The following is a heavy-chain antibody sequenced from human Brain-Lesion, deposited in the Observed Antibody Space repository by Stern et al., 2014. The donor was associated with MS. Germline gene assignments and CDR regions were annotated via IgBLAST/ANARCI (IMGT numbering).Heavy chain of an antibody. Sequence: VQLVESGGGLVQPGGSLRLSCAASGFTFSTYWMHWVRQAPGKGLEWVARINSDGSNTSYAASVKGRFTISRDNAKNTLYLQINSLRAEDTAVYYCARATGKNSYAYWGQGTLVTVSS. D-gene: IGHD1-26*01. CDR2: INSDGSNT. J-gene: IGHJ4*02. CDR1: GFTFSTYW. V-gene: IGHV3-74*02. CDR3: ARATGKNSYAY.